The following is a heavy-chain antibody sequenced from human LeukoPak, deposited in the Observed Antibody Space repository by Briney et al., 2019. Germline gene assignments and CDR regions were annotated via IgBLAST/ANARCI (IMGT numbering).Heavy chain of an antibody. Sequence: PSETLSLTCTVSGGSISSGSYYWSWIRQPAGKGLEWIGRIYTSGSTNYNPSLKSRVTISVDTSKNQFSLKLSSVTAADTAVYYCAREVGWFDPWGQGTLVTVSS. V-gene: IGHV4-61*02. D-gene: IGHD1-26*01. CDR2: IYTSGST. CDR3: AREVGWFDP. J-gene: IGHJ5*02. CDR1: GGSISSGSYY.